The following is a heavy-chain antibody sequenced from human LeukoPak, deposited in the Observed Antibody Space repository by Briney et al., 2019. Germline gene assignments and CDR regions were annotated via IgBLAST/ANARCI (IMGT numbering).Heavy chain of an antibody. V-gene: IGHV3-23*01. CDR2: ISSSGGST. CDR3: AKDREGYSYGVDY. J-gene: IGHJ4*02. D-gene: IGHD5-18*01. Sequence: LSLTCAVYGGSFSGYYWSWVRQAPGKGLEWVSAISSSGGSTYYADSVKGRFTISRDNSKNTLYLQMNSLRAEDTAVYYCAKDREGYSYGVDYWGQGTLVTVSS. CDR1: GGSFSGYY.